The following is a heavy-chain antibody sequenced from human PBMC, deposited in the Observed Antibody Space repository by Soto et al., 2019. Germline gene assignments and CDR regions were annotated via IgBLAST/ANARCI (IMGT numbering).Heavy chain of an antibody. CDR3: ARDQPDRSGWYRGGTHWFDP. V-gene: IGHV1-69*06. D-gene: IGHD6-19*01. Sequence: SVKVSCKASGGTFSSYAISWVRQAPGQGLEWMGGIIPIFGTANYAQKFQGRVTITADKSTSTAYMELSSLRSEDTAVYYCARDQPDRSGWYRGGTHWFDPWGQGTLVTVSS. CDR1: GGTFSSYA. J-gene: IGHJ5*02. CDR2: IIPIFGTA.